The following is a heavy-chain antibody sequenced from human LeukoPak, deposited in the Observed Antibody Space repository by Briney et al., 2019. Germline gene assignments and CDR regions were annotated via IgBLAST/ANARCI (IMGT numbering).Heavy chain of an antibody. CDR1: GGSISSSSAY. CDR3: VSPRGFSYGYFDY. Sequence: SETLSLTCTVSGGSISSSSAYWGWIRQPPGKGLEWIGSIYYSKNTYYSPSLKSRVTISADTSKNQFSLTLGSVSATDTAVYYCVSPRGFSYGYFDYWGQGTLVTVSS. V-gene: IGHV4-39*01. D-gene: IGHD5-18*01. CDR2: IYYSKNT. J-gene: IGHJ4*02.